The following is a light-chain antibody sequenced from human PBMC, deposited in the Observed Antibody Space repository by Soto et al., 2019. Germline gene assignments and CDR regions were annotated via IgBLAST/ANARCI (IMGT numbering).Light chain of an antibody. CDR2: DAS. V-gene: IGKV1-39*01. Sequence: IQMTQSPSSLPASVGDRVTITCRASQSISTYVNWYQQKAGKAPKLLIYDASSLYSGVPSRFSGSGSGTDFTLTINRLEPEDFAVYYCQQYGSSPTFGQGTLLEVK. CDR3: QQYGSSPT. J-gene: IGKJ5*01. CDR1: QSISTY.